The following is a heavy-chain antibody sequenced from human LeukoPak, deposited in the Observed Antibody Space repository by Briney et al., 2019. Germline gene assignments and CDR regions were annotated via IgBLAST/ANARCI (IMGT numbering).Heavy chain of an antibody. J-gene: IGHJ4*02. CDR1: GFTFSNYG. Sequence: GGSLRLSCAASGFTFSNYGMHWVRQAPGKGLEWVAVIWYDGSKKYYADSVKGRFTISRDSSKNTLYLEMNSLRAEDKAVYFCARVNGELLDYWGQGTLVTVSS. V-gene: IGHV3-33*01. CDR3: ARVNGELLDY. CDR2: IWYDGSKK. D-gene: IGHD1-26*01.